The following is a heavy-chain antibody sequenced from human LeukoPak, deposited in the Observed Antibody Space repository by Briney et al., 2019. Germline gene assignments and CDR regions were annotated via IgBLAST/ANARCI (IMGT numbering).Heavy chain of an antibody. CDR1: GGCFRRYA. V-gene: IGHV3-64D*09. Sequence: PGGSLRLSCSASGGCFRRYAMRWLRQTPGKGLEYVSAISDSGGSTYYADSVKGRFTISRDNSKNTLYLQMSSLRAEDTAMYFCVRRYSFGPYGMDVWGQGTTVTVSS. CDR3: VRRYSFGPYGMDV. J-gene: IGHJ6*02. CDR2: ISDSGGST. D-gene: IGHD2-15*01.